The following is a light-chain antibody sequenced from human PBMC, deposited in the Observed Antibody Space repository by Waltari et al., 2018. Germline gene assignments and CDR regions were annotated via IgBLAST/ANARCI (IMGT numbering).Light chain of an antibody. CDR3: QQSYSIPQT. V-gene: IGKV3-11*01. CDR1: QSVSSY. Sequence: EIVLTQSPATLSLSPGERATLSCRASQSVSSYLAWYQQKPGQAPRPLIYDASNRATGIPARFSGSGSGTDFTLTISSLQPEDFATYYCQQSYSIPQTFGQGTKVEVK. CDR2: DAS. J-gene: IGKJ1*01.